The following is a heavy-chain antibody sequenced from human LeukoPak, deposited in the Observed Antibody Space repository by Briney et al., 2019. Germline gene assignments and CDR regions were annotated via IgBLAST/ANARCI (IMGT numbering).Heavy chain of an antibody. CDR1: GFTFSSYN. CDR3: ARSGSYRLDY. V-gene: IGHV3-48*01. D-gene: IGHD1-26*01. Sequence: GGSLRLSCAASGFTFSSYNMNWVRQAPGQGLEWVSYISSSSSTIYYADSVKGRFTISRDNAKNSLYLQMNSLRAEDTAVYYCARSGSYRLDYWGQGTLVTVSS. J-gene: IGHJ4*02. CDR2: ISSSSSTI.